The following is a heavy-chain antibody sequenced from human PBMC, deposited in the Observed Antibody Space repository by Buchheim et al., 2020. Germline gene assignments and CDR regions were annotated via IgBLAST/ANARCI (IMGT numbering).Heavy chain of an antibody. CDR1: GGSISSSNW. Sequence: QVQLQESGPGLVKPSGTLSLTCAVSGGSISSSNWWSWVRQPPGKGLEWIGEIYHSGSTNYNPSLKSRVTISVDKSKNQFSLKLSSVTAADTAVYYCARDQVGCSGGSCYNPDYYYYYGMDVWGQGTT. CDR3: ARDQVGCSGGSCYNPDYYYYYGMDV. CDR2: IYHSGST. V-gene: IGHV4-4*02. D-gene: IGHD2-15*01. J-gene: IGHJ6*02.